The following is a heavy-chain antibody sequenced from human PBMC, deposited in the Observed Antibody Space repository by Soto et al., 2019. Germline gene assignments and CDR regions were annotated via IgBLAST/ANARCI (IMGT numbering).Heavy chain of an antibody. CDR3: ASSTYDFWSGHNYYGMDV. J-gene: IGHJ6*02. V-gene: IGHV4-61*05. Sequence: ETLSLTCTVSGGSISTRSSYWGWIRQPPGKGLEWIGYIYYSGSTNYNPSLKSRVPISVDTSKNQFSLKLSSVTAADTAVYYCASSTYDFWSGHNYYGMDVWGQGTTVTVSS. CDR2: IYYSGST. D-gene: IGHD3-3*01. CDR1: GGSISTRSSY.